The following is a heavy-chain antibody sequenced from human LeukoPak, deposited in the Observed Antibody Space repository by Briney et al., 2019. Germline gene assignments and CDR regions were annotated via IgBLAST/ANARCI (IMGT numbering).Heavy chain of an antibody. CDR3: ARHQGRLRPYYFDY. J-gene: IGHJ4*02. CDR2: IYYSGST. Sequence: SETLSLTCTVSGGSISSYYWSWIRQPPGKGLEWIGYIYYSGSTNCNPSLKSRVTISVDTSKNQFSLKLSSVTAADTAVYYCARHQGRLRPYYFDYWGQGTLVTVSS. CDR1: GGSISSYY. D-gene: IGHD4-17*01. V-gene: IGHV4-59*08.